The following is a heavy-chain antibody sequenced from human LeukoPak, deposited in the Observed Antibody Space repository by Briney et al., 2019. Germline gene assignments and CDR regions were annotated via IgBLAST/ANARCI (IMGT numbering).Heavy chain of an antibody. D-gene: IGHD2-2*01. CDR2: IFYNGNT. CDR1: GASFSSYY. CDR3: ARAPRDRGYCGATSCFEYMDV. Sequence: SETLSLTCTVSGASFSSYYWSWLRQPPGKGLEWVAYIFYNGNTKYNPSLKSRVTILVDTSKTQFSLKVTSVTAADTAVYYCARAPRDRGYCGATSCFEYMDVWGRGTTVTISS. J-gene: IGHJ6*03. V-gene: IGHV4-59*01.